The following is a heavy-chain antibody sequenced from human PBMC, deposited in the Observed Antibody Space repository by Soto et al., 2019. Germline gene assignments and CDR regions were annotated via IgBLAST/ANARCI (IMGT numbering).Heavy chain of an antibody. Sequence: PGGSLRLSCAISGFTFSNYAMSWVRQAPGKGLEWVSTISGGGVNTYYTDSVKGRLTISRDNSKNTLFLQMNSLRAEDTAVYYCALRAGPLGGQGTLVTVSS. J-gene: IGHJ4*02. V-gene: IGHV3-23*01. CDR1: GFTFSNYA. CDR3: ALRAGPL. CDR2: ISGGGVNT. D-gene: IGHD6-13*01.